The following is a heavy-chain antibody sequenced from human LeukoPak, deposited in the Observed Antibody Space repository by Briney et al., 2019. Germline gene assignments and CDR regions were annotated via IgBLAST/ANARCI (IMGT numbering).Heavy chain of an antibody. V-gene: IGHV3-23*01. CDR1: GFIFSSYA. CDR2: ITGSGGGT. D-gene: IGHD1-26*01. J-gene: IGHJ4*02. Sequence: PGGSLRLSCAASGFIFSSYAMTLVRQAPGKGPEWVSAITGSGGGTYYADSVKGRFTISRDHSKNTLYLQTNSLRAEDTAVYYCAKDLGRYRNNYFDYWGQGTLVTVSS. CDR3: AKDLGRYRNNYFDY.